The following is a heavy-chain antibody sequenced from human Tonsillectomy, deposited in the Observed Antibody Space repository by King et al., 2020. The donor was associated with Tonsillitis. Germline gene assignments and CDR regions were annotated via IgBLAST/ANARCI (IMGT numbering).Heavy chain of an antibody. Sequence: VQLVESGGGLVQPGGSLRLSCAASGFTFSSYAMSWVRQAPGKGLEWVPAISGSGGSTYYADSVKGRFTISRDNSKNTLYLQMNSLRAEDTAVYYCANVPTSHLVAANFQHWGQGTLVTVSS. CDR2: ISGSGGST. D-gene: IGHD2-15*01. J-gene: IGHJ1*01. CDR1: GFTFSSYA. V-gene: IGHV3-23*04. CDR3: ANVPTSHLVAANFQH.